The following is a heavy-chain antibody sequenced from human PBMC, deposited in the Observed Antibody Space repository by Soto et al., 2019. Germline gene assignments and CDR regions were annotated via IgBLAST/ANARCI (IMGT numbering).Heavy chain of an antibody. CDR2: IIPIFGTA. Sequence: SVKVSCKASGGTFSSYAISWVRQAPGQGLEWMGGIIPIFGTANYAQKFQGRVTITADESTSTAYMELSSLRSEDTAVYYCASNVDIVATIDYGMDVSGQGTTVTVSS. D-gene: IGHD5-12*01. CDR3: ASNVDIVATIDYGMDV. J-gene: IGHJ6*02. V-gene: IGHV1-69*13. CDR1: GGTFSSYA.